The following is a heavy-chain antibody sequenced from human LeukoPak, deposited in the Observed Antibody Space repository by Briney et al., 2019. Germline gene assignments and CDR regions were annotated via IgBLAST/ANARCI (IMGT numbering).Heavy chain of an antibody. V-gene: IGHV3-7*01. D-gene: IGHD3-22*01. CDR1: GFTVSSYW. CDR3: ARSRGDYYDSSGYYRY. Sequence: GGSLRLSCAASGFTVSSYWMSWVRQAPGKGLEWVANIKQDGSEKYYVDSVKGRFTISRDNAKNSLYLQMNSLRAEDTAVYYCARSRGDYYDSSGYYRYWGQGTLVTVSS. J-gene: IGHJ4*02. CDR2: IKQDGSEK.